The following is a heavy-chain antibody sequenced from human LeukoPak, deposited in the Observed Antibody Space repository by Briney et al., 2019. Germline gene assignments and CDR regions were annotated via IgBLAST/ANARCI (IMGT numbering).Heavy chain of an antibody. Sequence: SETLSLTCTVSRGSISSSTYYWGWIRQPPGKGLEWIGSISYSGNTYHNPSLKSRVTISVDTSKNQFSLKLSSVTAADTAVYYCARHVGGTCWFGGFDIWGQGTMVTVSS. J-gene: IGHJ3*02. D-gene: IGHD2-15*01. CDR3: ARHVGGTCWFGGFDI. CDR1: RGSISSSTYY. CDR2: ISYSGNT. V-gene: IGHV4-39*01.